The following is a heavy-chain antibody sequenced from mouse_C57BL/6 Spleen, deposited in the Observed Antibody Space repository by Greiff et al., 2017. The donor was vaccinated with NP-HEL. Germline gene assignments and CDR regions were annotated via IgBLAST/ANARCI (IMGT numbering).Heavy chain of an antibody. CDR1: GYTFTSYW. V-gene: IGHV1-61*01. D-gene: IGHD2-3*01. Sequence: QVQLKQPGAELVRPGSSVKLSCKASGYTFTSYWMDWVKQRPGQGLEWIGNIYPSDSETHYNQKFKDKATLTVDKSSSTAYMQLSSLTSEDSAVYYCARSGDGYYFAYWGQGTLVTVSA. CDR2: IYPSDSET. CDR3: ARSGDGYYFAY. J-gene: IGHJ3*01.